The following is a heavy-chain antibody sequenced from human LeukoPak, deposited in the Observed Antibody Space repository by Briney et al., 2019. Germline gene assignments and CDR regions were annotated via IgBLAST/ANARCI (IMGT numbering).Heavy chain of an antibody. CDR3: ASGGDRYGYARY. D-gene: IGHD5-18*01. CDR2: ISSSGSTI. V-gene: IGHV3-11*04. Sequence: GGSLRLSCAASGFTFSDYSMSWIRQAPGKGLEWISYISSSGSTIYYADSVKGRFTISRDNAKNSLYLQMDSLRAEDTAVYYCASGGDRYGYARYWGQGTLVTVSS. J-gene: IGHJ4*02. CDR1: GFTFSDYS.